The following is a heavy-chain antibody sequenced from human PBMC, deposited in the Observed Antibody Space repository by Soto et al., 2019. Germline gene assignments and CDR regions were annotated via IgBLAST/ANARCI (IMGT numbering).Heavy chain of an antibody. V-gene: IGHV4-31*03. CDR2: IYYSGST. CDR3: ARDLRIAGTYYYYGMDV. D-gene: IGHD6-13*01. J-gene: IGHJ6*02. CDR1: GGSISSGGYY. Sequence: QVQLQESGPGLVKPSQTLSLTCTVSGGSISSGGYYWSWIRQHPGKVLEWIGYIYYSGSTYYNPSLKSRVTISVDTSKNQFSLKLSSVTAADTAVYYCARDLRIAGTYYYYGMDVWGQGTTVTVSS.